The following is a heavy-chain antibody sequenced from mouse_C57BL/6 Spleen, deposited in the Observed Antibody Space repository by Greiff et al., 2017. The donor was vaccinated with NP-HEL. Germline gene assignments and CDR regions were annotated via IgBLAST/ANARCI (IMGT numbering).Heavy chain of an antibody. J-gene: IGHJ3*01. CDR1: GYTFTSYG. CDR3: ARYDYDAPFAY. D-gene: IGHD2-4*01. CDR2: FYPRSGNT. Sequence: QVQLQQSGAELARPGASVKLSCKASGYTFTSYGISWVKQRTGQGLEWIGEFYPRSGNTYYNEKFKGKATLTADKSSSTAYMELRSLTSEDSAVYFCARYDYDAPFAYWGQGTLVTVSA. V-gene: IGHV1-81*01.